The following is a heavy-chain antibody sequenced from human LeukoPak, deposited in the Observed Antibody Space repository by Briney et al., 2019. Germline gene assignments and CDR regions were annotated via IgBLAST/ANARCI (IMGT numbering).Heavy chain of an antibody. CDR1: GFTFSAYY. D-gene: IGHD2-15*01. V-gene: IGHV3-11*04. Sequence: PGGSLRLSCAASGFTFSAYYMGWIRQAPGKGLEWVSFISSGGTTTDYADSVKGRFTVSRDNTKNLVYLHMNSLRAEDSALYYCARDLFSVVPSPYFDLWGQGTLVTVSS. CDR3: ARDLFSVVPSPYFDL. J-gene: IGHJ4*02. CDR2: ISSGGTTT.